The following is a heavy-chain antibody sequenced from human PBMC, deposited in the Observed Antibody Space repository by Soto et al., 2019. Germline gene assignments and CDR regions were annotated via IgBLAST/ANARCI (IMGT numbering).Heavy chain of an antibody. V-gene: IGHV4-31*03. CDR1: GGSISSGGYY. CDR2: IYYSGST. CDR3: ARWDAAATGYYFDY. J-gene: IGHJ4*02. D-gene: IGHD6-13*01. Sequence: SETLSLTCTVSGGSISSGGYYWNWIRQHPGKGLEWIGYIYYSGSTYYNPSLKSRVTISVDTSKNQFSLKLSSVTAADTAVYYCARWDAAATGYYFDYWGQGTLVTVSS.